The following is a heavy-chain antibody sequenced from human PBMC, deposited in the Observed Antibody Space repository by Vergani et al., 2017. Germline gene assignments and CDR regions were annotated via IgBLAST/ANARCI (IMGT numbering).Heavy chain of an antibody. CDR2: INPNRGGK. CDR1: GYTFTGYY. CDR3: ARLLTSNWGSIH. D-gene: IGHD7-27*01. J-gene: IGHJ4*02. Sequence: QVQLVQSGAEVKKPGASVKVSCKASGYTFTGYYMHWVRQAPGQGLEWMGRINPNRGGKNYAQKFQGRVTMTRDTSISTAYMELSRLRSDDTAVYYCARLLTSNWGSIHWGQGTLVTVSS. V-gene: IGHV1-2*06.